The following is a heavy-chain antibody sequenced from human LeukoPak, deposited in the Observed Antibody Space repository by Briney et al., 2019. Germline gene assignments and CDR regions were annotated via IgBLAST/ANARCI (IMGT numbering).Heavy chain of an antibody. Sequence: SGGSLRLSCAASGFTFDDYGMSWVRQAPGKGLEWVSGINWNGGSTGYADSVKGRFTISRDNAKNSLYLQMNSLRAEDTAVYYCARGLGREMAYTAFDIWGQGTMVTVSS. V-gene: IGHV3-20*04. J-gene: IGHJ3*02. CDR2: INWNGGST. CDR1: GFTFDDYG. CDR3: ARGLGREMAYTAFDI. D-gene: IGHD5-24*01.